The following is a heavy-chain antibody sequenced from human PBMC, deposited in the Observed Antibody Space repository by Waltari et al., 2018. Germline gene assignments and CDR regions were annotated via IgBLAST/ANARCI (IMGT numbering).Heavy chain of an antibody. CDR2: IYYSGST. CDR1: GGSISSSSYY. D-gene: IGHD6-13*01. CDR3: ARQGRIAASVDY. V-gene: IGHV4-39*01. J-gene: IGHJ4*02. Sequence: QLQLQESGPGLVKPSETLSLTCTVSGGSISSSSYYWGWIRQPPGKGLEWIGSIYYSGSTYYNPPLKSRVTISVDTSKNQFSLKLSSVTAADTAVYYCARQGRIAASVDYWGQGTLVTVSS.